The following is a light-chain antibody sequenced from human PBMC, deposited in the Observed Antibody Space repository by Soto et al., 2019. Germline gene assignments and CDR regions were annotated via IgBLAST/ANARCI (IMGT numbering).Light chain of an antibody. CDR1: QSISSSS. CDR3: HYGNSPPWT. V-gene: IGKV3-20*01. Sequence: EIVLTQYTGTLSLSPGERATLSCRASQSISSSSLPWYQQKPGQAPRLLICGAFTRATGIPDRFSGSGSGTDFTLSISSLEPEDFAVYYCHYGNSPPWTFGLGTKVDVK. CDR2: GAF. J-gene: IGKJ1*01.